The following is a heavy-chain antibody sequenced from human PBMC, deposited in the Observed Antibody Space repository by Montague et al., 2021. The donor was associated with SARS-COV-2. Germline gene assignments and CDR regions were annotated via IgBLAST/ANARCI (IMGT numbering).Heavy chain of an antibody. Sequence: SETRSLTCAVSDDSISTPTIYYWGWIRQSPGKGLEWIGSIYYSGSTYYNPSLKSRVTISVDTSKNQFSLKLNSVTAADSAVYYCARYSGYDLSTDYWGPGSLVTVSS. CDR3: ARYSGYDLSTDY. CDR1: DDSISTPTIYY. D-gene: IGHD5-12*01. V-gene: IGHV4-39*01. J-gene: IGHJ4*02. CDR2: IYYSGST.